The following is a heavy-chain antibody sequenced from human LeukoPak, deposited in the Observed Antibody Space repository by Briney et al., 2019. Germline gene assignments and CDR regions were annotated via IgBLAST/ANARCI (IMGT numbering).Heavy chain of an antibody. J-gene: IGHJ4*02. D-gene: IGHD3-3*01. V-gene: IGHV3-9*01. Sequence: GRSLRLSCAASGFTFDDYAMHWVRQARGKGLEWVSGISWNSGSIGYADSVKGRFTISRDNAKNSLYLQMNSLRAEDTAVYYCAKAPYDFWSGYHYFDYWGQGTLVTVSS. CDR3: AKAPYDFWSGYHYFDY. CDR1: GFTFDDYA. CDR2: ISWNSGSI.